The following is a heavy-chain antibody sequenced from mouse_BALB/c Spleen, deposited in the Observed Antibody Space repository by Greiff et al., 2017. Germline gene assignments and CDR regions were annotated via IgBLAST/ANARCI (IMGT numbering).Heavy chain of an antibody. J-gene: IGHJ2*01. Sequence: EVKLVESGGGLVQPGGSRKLSCAASGFTFSSFGMHWVRQAPEKGLEWVAYISSGSSTIYYADTVKGRFTISRDNPKNTLYLQMSSLRSEDTAMYYCARRAGGNYAFDDWGQGTTRTVSS. V-gene: IGHV5-17*02. D-gene: IGHD2-1*01. CDR3: ARRAGGNYAFDD. CDR1: GFTFSSFG. CDR2: ISSGSSTI.